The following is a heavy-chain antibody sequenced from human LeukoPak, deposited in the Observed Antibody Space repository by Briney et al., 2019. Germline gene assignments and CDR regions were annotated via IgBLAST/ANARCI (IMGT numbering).Heavy chain of an antibody. D-gene: IGHD6-19*01. CDR1: GGSMSPYH. Sequence: SETLSLTCTVSGGSMSPYHWGWIRQPPGKGLEWTGYIYYSGSTNYNPSLKSRVTISVDTSKNQFSLKLSSVTAADTAVYYCARHPSAVAGKTFDCWGQGTLVTVSS. V-gene: IGHV4-59*08. CDR2: IYYSGST. J-gene: IGHJ4*02. CDR3: ARHPSAVAGKTFDC.